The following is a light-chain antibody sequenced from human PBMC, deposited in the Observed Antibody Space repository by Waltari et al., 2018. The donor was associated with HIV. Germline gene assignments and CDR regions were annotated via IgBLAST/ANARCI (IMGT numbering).Light chain of an antibody. Sequence: QSALTPPASVSGFPGQSITISCPGSSSDVGSYNYVSWYQQHPGKAPKHLIYDASKRPAGVSNRFSGSKSGNTASLTISGLQAEDEADYYCCSYAGSNTYLFGTGTEVTVL. V-gene: IGLV2-23*01. J-gene: IGLJ1*01. CDR3: CSYAGSNTYL. CDR1: SSDVGSYNY. CDR2: DAS.